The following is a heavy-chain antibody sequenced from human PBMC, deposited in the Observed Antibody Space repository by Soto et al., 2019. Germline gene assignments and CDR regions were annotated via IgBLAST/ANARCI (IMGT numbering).Heavy chain of an antibody. V-gene: IGHV3-23*01. CDR1: GFTFSNFA. CDR2: FSGSNT. D-gene: IGHD7-27*01. Sequence: EVPLLESGGGLVQPGGSLRLSCVASGFTFSNFAMSWVRQAPGKGLEWVSGFSGSNTYYADSVKGRFTISRDNSKNALFRQMNSLRAEDTAIYYCAKGWGDYWGQGTLVTVSS. CDR3: AKGWGDY. J-gene: IGHJ4*02.